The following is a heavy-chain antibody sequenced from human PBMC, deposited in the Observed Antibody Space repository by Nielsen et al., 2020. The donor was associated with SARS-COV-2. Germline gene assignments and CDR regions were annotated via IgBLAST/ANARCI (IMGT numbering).Heavy chain of an antibody. CDR3: AKLNYYDSSGDY. CDR2: ISWNSGSI. V-gene: IGHV3-9*01. J-gene: IGHJ4*02. CDR1: GFTFDDYA. Sequence: GGSLRLSCAASGFTFDDYAMHWVRQAPGKGLEWVSGISWNSGSIGYADPVKGRFTISRDNAKNSLYLQMNSLRAEDTALYYCAKLNYYDSSGDYWGQGTLVTVSS. D-gene: IGHD3-22*01.